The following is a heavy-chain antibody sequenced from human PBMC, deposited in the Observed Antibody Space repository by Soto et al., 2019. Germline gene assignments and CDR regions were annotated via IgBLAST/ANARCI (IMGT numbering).Heavy chain of an antibody. V-gene: IGHV3-23*01. CDR1: GFTFSSYA. D-gene: IGHD2-2*01. J-gene: IGHJ3*02. CDR2: ISGSGGST. Sequence: GSLRLSCTASGFTFSSYAMSWVRQAPGKGLEWVSAISGSGGSTYYADSVKGRFTISRDNSKNTLYLQMNSLRAEDTAVYYCVKECSRTRRPGGAFDIWGQRTIVTVSS. CDR3: VKECSRTRRPGGAFDI.